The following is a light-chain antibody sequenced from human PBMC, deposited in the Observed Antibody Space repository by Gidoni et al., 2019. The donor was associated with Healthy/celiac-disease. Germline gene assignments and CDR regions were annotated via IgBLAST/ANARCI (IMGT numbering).Light chain of an antibody. CDR3: QQSYSTPENT. V-gene: IGKV1-39*01. Sequence: DIQITQSPSSLSASVGDRVTITCRASQSISSYLNWYQQKPGKATKLLIYAASSLQSGVPSRFSGSGSGTDFTLTISSLQPEDFATYYCQQSYSTPENTFGQGTKLEIK. CDR2: AAS. CDR1: QSISSY. J-gene: IGKJ2*01.